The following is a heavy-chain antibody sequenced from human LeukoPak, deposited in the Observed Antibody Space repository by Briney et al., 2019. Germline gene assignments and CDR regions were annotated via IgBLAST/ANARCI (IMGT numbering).Heavy chain of an antibody. CDR1: GFTFSRYG. V-gene: IGHV3-33*06. D-gene: IGHD1-7*01. Sequence: GGSLRLSCAASGFTFSRYGMRWVRQAPGKGLEWVAIIWYDGSNKYYADSVKGRFTISRDNSKNTLYLQMNSLRAEDTAVYYCAKEGPDNWNYAFDYWGQGTLVTVSS. CDR2: IWYDGSNK. CDR3: AKEGPDNWNYAFDY. J-gene: IGHJ4*02.